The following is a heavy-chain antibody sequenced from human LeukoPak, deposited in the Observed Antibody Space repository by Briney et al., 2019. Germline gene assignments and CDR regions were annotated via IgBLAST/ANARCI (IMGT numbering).Heavy chain of an antibody. V-gene: IGHV7-4-1*02. J-gene: IGHJ3*02. CDR2: INTDSGNP. CDR3: AREILRFDI. Sequence: GASVKVSCTASGYSFNSQGLNWVRQGPGQGLEWMGWINTDSGNPTYAQGFTGRFVFSLDSSVSTAYLQISNLMPEDTAKYYCAREILRFDIWGQGTMVTVSS. CDR1: GYSFNSQG.